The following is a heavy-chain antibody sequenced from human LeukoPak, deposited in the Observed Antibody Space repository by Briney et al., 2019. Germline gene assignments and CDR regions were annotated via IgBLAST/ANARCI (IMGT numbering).Heavy chain of an antibody. V-gene: IGHV3-30-3*01. CDR1: GFTFSSYA. J-gene: IGHJ6*02. CDR2: ISYDGSNK. Sequence: GGSLRLSCAASGFTFSSYAMHWVRQAPGKGLEGVAVISYDGSNKYYADSVKGRFTISRDNSKNTLYLQMNSLRAEDTAVYYCARDGWRVNGMDVWGQGTTVTVSS. D-gene: IGHD6-19*01. CDR3: ARDGWRVNGMDV.